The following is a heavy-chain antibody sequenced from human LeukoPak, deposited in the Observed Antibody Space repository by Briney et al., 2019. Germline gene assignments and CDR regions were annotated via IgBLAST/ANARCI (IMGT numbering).Heavy chain of an antibody. CDR3: ARRGYSGYDSYFYYMDV. J-gene: IGHJ6*03. CDR2: INWNGGST. V-gene: IGHV3-20*04. D-gene: IGHD5-12*01. Sequence: GGSLRLTCAASGFTFDDYGMTWVCQAPGRGLEWVSGINWNGGSTGYVDSVKGRFTISRDNAKNSPYLQMNSLRAEDTALYYCARRGYSGYDSYFYYMDVWGKGTTVTVSS. CDR1: GFTFDDYG.